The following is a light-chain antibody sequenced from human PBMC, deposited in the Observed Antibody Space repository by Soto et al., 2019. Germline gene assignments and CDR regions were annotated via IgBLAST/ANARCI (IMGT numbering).Light chain of an antibody. CDR2: DAS. CDR1: QDISNY. V-gene: IGKV1-5*01. J-gene: IGKJ1*01. Sequence: DIQMTQSPSSLSASVGDRVTITFQASQDISNYLNWYQQKPGKAPKVLIYDASSLESGVPSRFSGSGSGTEFTLTISSLQPDDFATYYCQQYNSYSTFGQGTKVDI. CDR3: QQYNSYST.